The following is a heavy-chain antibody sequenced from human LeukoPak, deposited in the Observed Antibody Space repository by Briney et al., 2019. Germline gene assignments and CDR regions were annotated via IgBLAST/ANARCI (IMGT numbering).Heavy chain of an antibody. D-gene: IGHD1-7*01. V-gene: IGHV3-23*01. CDR2: ISGSGGSI. Sequence: GGSLRLPCAASGFTFSSYAMSWVRQAPGKGLEWVSAISGSGGSIYYADSVKGRFTISRDNSKNTLYLQMNSLRAEDTAVYYCAKGTNWNYYFDYWGQGTLVTVSS. J-gene: IGHJ4*02. CDR1: GFTFSSYA. CDR3: AKGTNWNYYFDY.